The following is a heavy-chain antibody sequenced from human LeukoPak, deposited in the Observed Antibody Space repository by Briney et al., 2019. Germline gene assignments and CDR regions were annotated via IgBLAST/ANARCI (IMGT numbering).Heavy chain of an antibody. Sequence: ASVKVSCKASGYTFTSYDINWVRQATGQGLEWMGWMNPSSGNTGYAQKFQGRVTMTRNTSISTAYMELSSLRSEDTAVYYCARMRDRYYDILTGPRAPPYNWFDPWGQGTLVTDSS. J-gene: IGHJ5*02. CDR1: GYTFTSYD. CDR2: MNPSSGNT. D-gene: IGHD3-9*01. CDR3: ARMRDRYYDILTGPRAPPYNWFDP. V-gene: IGHV1-8*01.